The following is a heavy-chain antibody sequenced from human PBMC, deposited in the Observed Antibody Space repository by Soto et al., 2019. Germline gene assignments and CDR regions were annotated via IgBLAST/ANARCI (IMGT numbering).Heavy chain of an antibody. CDR2: IWYDGSNK. CDR1: GFTFSSYG. J-gene: IGHJ5*02. V-gene: IGHV3-33*01. D-gene: IGHD3-9*01. CDR3: ARDTYYDILTGSSGWFDP. Sequence: QVQLVESGGGVVQPGRSLRLSCAASGFTFSSYGMHWVRQAPGKGLEWVAVIWYDGSNKYYADSVKGRFTISRDNSKNRLYLQMNSLRAEDTAVYYCARDTYYDILTGSSGWFDPWGQGTLVTVSS.